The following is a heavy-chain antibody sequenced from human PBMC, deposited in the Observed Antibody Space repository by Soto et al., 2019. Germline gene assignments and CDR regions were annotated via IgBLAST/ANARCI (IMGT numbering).Heavy chain of an antibody. D-gene: IGHD3-3*01. Sequence: QLQLQESGSGLVKPSQTLSLTSAVSGGSISSGGYSWSWIRQPPGKGLEWIGYIYDGGSTYYNQSLKSRVTRSVDMSKNQVSLKLSSVTAADKAVYYCARDLSGFDIWGQGTMVTVSS. CDR2: IYDGGST. V-gene: IGHV4-30-2*01. CDR1: GGSISSGGYS. CDR3: ARDLSGFDI. J-gene: IGHJ3*02.